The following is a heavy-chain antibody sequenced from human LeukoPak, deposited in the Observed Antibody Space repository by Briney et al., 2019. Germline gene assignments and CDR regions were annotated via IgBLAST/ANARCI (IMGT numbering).Heavy chain of an antibody. CDR2: IKQDGSEK. CDR3: ARDSSNDYNFWSGYYTNYMDV. Sequence: GGTLRLSRAVSGFTFSSSCMNWVRQAPGKGLEWVANIKQDGSEKYYVDSVKGRFTISRDNAPNSLYLQMDSLRAEDTAVYYCARDSSNDYNFWSGYYTNYMDVWGKGTTVTVSS. D-gene: IGHD3-3*01. CDR1: GFTFSSSC. V-gene: IGHV3-7*01. J-gene: IGHJ6*03.